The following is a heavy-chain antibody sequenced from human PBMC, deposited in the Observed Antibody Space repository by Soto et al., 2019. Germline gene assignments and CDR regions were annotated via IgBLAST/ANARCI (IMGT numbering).Heavy chain of an antibody. V-gene: IGHV3-23*01. Sequence: EVQLSESGGRLGQPGGSLRLSCAASGFTFTNYAMTWVRQSPGKGLQWVSGISATGGLKYYADSVQGRFTISRDNSKNTLYLQMDNLRDEDTAIYYCAKDIKWNLPAGYLDNWGQGTLVTVSS. D-gene: IGHD5-12*01. CDR3: AKDIKWNLPAGYLDN. J-gene: IGHJ4*02. CDR1: GFTFTNYA. CDR2: ISATGGLK.